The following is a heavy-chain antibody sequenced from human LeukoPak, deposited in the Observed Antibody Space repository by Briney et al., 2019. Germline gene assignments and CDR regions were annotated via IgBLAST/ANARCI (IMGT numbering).Heavy chain of an antibody. CDR3: AREVPTTVTTGYYYMDV. CDR2: IYHSGST. D-gene: IGHD4-17*01. Sequence: PSETLSLTCTVSGYSISSGYYWGWIRQPPGKGLEWIGSIYHSGSTYYNPSLKSRVTISVDTSKNQFSLKLSSVTAADTAVYYCAREVPTTVTTGYYYMDVWGKGTTVTVSS. CDR1: GYSISSGYY. V-gene: IGHV4-38-2*02. J-gene: IGHJ6*03.